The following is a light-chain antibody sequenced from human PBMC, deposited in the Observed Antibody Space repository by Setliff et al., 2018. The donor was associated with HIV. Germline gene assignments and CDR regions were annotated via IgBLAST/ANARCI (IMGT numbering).Light chain of an antibody. Sequence: DIVLTQSPATLSLSPGERATLSCRASQSISSYLAWYQHKPGQAPRLLIHDASNRATGIPARFSGSGSGTDFTLIISSLEPEDFAVYYCQQRTNWHTFGQGTRLEIK. J-gene: IGKJ5*01. CDR2: DAS. CDR3: QQRTNWHT. V-gene: IGKV3-11*01. CDR1: QSISSY.